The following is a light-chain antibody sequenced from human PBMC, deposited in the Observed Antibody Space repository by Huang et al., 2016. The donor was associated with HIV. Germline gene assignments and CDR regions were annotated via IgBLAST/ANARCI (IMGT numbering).Light chain of an antibody. J-gene: IGKJ1*01. CDR1: QSISTY. V-gene: IGKV1-39*01. Sequence: DIQMTQSPSSLSASIGDRVTLTCRASQSISTYLLWYQQKPGKAPNILIYGASSLQSGVPSRFSGSGSGTEFTLTITSLQPDDFATYYCQQSYSYPRTFGQGTKVDIK. CDR3: QQSYSYPRT. CDR2: GAS.